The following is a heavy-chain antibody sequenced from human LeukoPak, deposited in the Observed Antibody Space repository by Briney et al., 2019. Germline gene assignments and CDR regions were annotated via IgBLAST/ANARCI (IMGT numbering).Heavy chain of an antibody. CDR2: ISSSRSSI. CDR1: GFTFSTYS. V-gene: IGHV3-48*01. J-gene: IGHJ4*02. D-gene: IGHD2-2*01. CDR3: ATSSSDY. Sequence: GGSLRLSCAASGFTFSTYSMNWVRQAPGKGLEWVSYISSSRSSIYYADSVKGRFTISRDNAKNSLYLQMNSLRAEDTAVYYCATSSSDYWGQGTLVTVSS.